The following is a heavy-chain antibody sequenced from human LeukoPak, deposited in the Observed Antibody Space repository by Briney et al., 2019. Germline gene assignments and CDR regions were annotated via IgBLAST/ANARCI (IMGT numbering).Heavy chain of an antibody. J-gene: IGHJ4*02. V-gene: IGHV4-38-2*02. CDR1: GYSISSGYY. D-gene: IGHD3-22*01. Sequence: PSETLSLTCTVSGYSISSGYYWGWIRQPPGKGLEWIGSIYNSGSTNYNPSLKSRVTISVDTSKNQFSLKLSSVTAADTAVYYCARLTDSYYYDSSGYGGFDYWGQGTLVTVSS. CDR2: IYNSGST. CDR3: ARLTDSYYYDSSGYGGFDY.